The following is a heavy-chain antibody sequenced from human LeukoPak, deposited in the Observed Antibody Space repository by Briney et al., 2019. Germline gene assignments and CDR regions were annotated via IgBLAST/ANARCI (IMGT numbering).Heavy chain of an antibody. D-gene: IGHD6-6*01. J-gene: IGHJ5*02. CDR3: ASLARGGNWFDP. Sequence: SETLSLTCAVYGGSFIGYDWTWIRQPPGKGLEWIGEINHSGGTNYNPSLKSRVAISVDTSKNQFSLKLSSVTAADTAVYYCASLARGGNWFDPWGQGTLVTVSS. V-gene: IGHV4-34*01. CDR2: INHSGGT. CDR1: GGSFIGYD.